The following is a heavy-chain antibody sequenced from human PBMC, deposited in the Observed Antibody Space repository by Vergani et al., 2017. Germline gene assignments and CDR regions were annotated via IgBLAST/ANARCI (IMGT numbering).Heavy chain of an antibody. CDR1: GGSISSGDYY. CDR2: IYYSGST. J-gene: IGHJ4*02. D-gene: IGHD3-9*01. Sequence: QVQLQESGPGLVKPSETLSLTCTVSGGSISSGDYYWSWIRQPPGKGLEWIGYIYYSGSTYYNPSLKSRVTISVDTSKNQFSLKLSSVTAADTAVYYCARLDILTGYSFDYWGQGTLVTVSS. V-gene: IGHV4-30-4*01. CDR3: ARLDILTGYSFDY.